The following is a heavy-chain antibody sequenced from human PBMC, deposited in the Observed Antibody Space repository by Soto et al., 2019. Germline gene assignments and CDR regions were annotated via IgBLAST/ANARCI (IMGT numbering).Heavy chain of an antibody. J-gene: IGHJ4*02. CDR2: IKQDGSEK. V-gene: IGHV3-7*01. D-gene: IGHD6-13*01. CDR3: ATFVGYSSSWTCDY. Sequence: EVQLVESGGGLVQPGGSLRLSCAASGFTFSSYWMSWVRQAPGKGLEWVANIKQDGSEKYYVDSVKGRFTISRDNAKNALYLQLNSLRAEDTDGYDCATFVGYSSSWTCDYWGQGTLVTVSS. CDR1: GFTFSSYW.